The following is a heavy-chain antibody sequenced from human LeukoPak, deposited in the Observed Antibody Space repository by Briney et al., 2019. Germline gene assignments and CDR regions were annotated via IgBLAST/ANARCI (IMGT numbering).Heavy chain of an antibody. D-gene: IGHD6-19*01. V-gene: IGHV3-9*01. CDR2: ISWNSGSI. J-gene: IGHJ4*02. CDR1: GFTFDNYA. Sequence: GGSLRLSCAASGFTFDNYAMHWVRQAPGKGLEWVSGISWNSGSIGYADSVKGRFTISRDNAKNSLYLQMNSLRAEDTALYYCAKAPIAVAGIVDYWGQGTLVTVSS. CDR3: AKAPIAVAGIVDY.